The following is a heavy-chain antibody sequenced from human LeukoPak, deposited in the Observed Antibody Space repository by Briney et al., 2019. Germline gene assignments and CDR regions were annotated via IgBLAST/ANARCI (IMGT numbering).Heavy chain of an antibody. Sequence: SETLSLTCTVSGGSISSHYWSWIRQPPGKGLEWIGYIYYSGSTNYNPSLKSRVTISVDTSKNQFSLKLSSVTAADTAVYYCARAVVPAAMGLEYFDYWGQGTLVTVSS. CDR3: ARAVVPAAMGLEYFDY. V-gene: IGHV4-59*11. CDR1: GGSISSHY. D-gene: IGHD2-2*01. CDR2: IYYSGST. J-gene: IGHJ4*02.